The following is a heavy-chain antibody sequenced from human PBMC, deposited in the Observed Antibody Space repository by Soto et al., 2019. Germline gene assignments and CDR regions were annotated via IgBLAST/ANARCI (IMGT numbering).Heavy chain of an antibody. V-gene: IGHV5-10-1*01. CDR3: ASRAAISSPYYYYGMDD. CDR1: GYSFTSYW. CDR2: IDPSDSYT. Sequence: PGESLKISCKGSGYSFTSYWISWVRQMPGKGLEWMGRIDPSDSYTNYSPSFQGHVTISADKSISTAYLQWSSLKASDTAMYYCASRAAISSPYYYYGMDDWGQGATVTVSS. J-gene: IGHJ6*02. D-gene: IGHD3-3*02.